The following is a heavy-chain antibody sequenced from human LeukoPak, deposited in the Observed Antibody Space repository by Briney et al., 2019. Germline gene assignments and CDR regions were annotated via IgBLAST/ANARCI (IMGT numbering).Heavy chain of an antibody. J-gene: IGHJ4*02. CDR1: GGSVSSYY. CDR2: IYYSGST. Sequence: PLETLSLTCTVSGGSVSSYYWSWIRQPPGKGLEWIGYIYYSGSTNYNPSLKSRVTMSVDTSKNQFSLKLSSVTAADTAVYYCARGGYYGSGNYYNVDYWGQGTLVTVSS. V-gene: IGHV4-59*02. CDR3: ARGGYYGSGNYYNVDY. D-gene: IGHD3-10*01.